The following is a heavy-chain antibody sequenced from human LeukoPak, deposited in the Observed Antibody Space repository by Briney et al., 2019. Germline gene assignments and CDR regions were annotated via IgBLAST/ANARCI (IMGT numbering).Heavy chain of an antibody. CDR1: GFTFSSYA. CDR2: ISGSGGST. V-gene: IGHV3-23*01. CDR3: AKERDTAMVSWYYFDY. J-gene: IGHJ4*02. D-gene: IGHD5-18*01. Sequence: GGSLRLSCAASGFTFSSYAMSWVRQAPGKGLEWVSAISGSGGSTYYADSVKGWFTISRDSSKNTLYLQMNSLRAEDTAVYYCAKERDTAMVSWYYFDYWGQGTLVTVSS.